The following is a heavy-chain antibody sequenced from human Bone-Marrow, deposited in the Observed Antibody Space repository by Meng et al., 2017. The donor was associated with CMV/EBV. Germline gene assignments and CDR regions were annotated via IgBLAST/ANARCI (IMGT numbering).Heavy chain of an antibody. V-gene: IGHV4-61*01. Sequence: GSLRLSCTVSGGSVSSGSYYWSWIRQPPGKGLEWIGYIYYSGSTNYNPSLKSRVTISVDTSKNQFSLKLSSVTAADTAVYYCTRVKGLRVVILYYFDYWGQGTLVTVSS. CDR1: GGSVSSGSYY. D-gene: IGHD3-3*01. CDR2: IYYSGST. CDR3: TRVKGLRVVILYYFDY. J-gene: IGHJ4*02.